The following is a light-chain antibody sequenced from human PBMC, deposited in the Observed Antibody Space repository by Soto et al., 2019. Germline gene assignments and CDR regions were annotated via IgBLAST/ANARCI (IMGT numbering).Light chain of an antibody. V-gene: IGLV2-8*01. CDR1: SSDVGGYNY. CDR2: EVS. CDR3: SSYAGSNNFV. J-gene: IGLJ1*01. Sequence: QSVLTQPPSASGAPGQSGTISCTGTSSDVGGYNYVSWYQQHPGKAPKLMIYEVSERPSGVPDRFSGSKSSNTASLTVSGLQAEDEADYYCSSYAGSNNFVFGTGTRPPS.